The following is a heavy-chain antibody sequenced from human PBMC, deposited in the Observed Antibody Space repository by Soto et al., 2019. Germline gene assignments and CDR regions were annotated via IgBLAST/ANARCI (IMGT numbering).Heavy chain of an antibody. CDR3: ARTGYCSSTSCRNSGFDP. CDR2: IYYSGST. D-gene: IGHD2-2*01. Sequence: QVQLQESGPGLVKPSQTLSLTCTVSGGSISSGGYYWSWIRQHPGKGLEWIGYIYYSGSTYYNPSLKSRVTISVDTSKNRFSLKLSSVTAADTAVYYCARTGYCSSTSCRNSGFDPWGQGTLVTVSS. CDR1: GGSISSGGYY. V-gene: IGHV4-31*03. J-gene: IGHJ5*02.